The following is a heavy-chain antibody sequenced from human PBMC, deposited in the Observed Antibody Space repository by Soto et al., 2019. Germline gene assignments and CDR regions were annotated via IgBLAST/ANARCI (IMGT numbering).Heavy chain of an antibody. J-gene: IGHJ6*02. CDR3: GTMPIVVEPAPMDV. V-gene: IGHV4-30-4*01. D-gene: IGHD2-2*01. CDR1: GGSISSGDYY. CDR2: IYYSGST. Sequence: QVQLQESGPGLVKPSETLSLTCTVSGGSISSGDYYWSWIRQPPGKGLEWIGYIYYSGSTSYNASLKSRTTISADPSNNHFSLKFHSLTAADTAVYFCGTMPIVVEPAPMDVWGPGTSVTVSS.